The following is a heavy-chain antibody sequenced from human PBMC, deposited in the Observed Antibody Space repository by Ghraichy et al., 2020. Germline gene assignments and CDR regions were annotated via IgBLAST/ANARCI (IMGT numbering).Heavy chain of an antibody. CDR2: ISYDGSNK. CDR3: VWTGSGDYYYGMDV. CDR1: GFTFSSYG. V-gene: IGHV3-30*03. Sequence: GESLNISCAASGFTFSSYGMHWVRQAPGKGLEWVAVISYDGSNKYYADSVKGRFTISRDNSKNTLYLQMNSLRAEDTAVYYCVWTGSGDYYYGMDVWGQGTTVTVSS. J-gene: IGHJ6*02. D-gene: IGHD6-25*01.